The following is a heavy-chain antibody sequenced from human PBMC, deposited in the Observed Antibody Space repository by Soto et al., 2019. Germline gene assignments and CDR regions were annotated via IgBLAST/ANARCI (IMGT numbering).Heavy chain of an antibody. V-gene: IGHV1-69*13. J-gene: IGHJ6*02. CDR3: ASRSCGLFSAYYYYCGMDV. Sequence: ASVKVSCKASGCTFSSYAISWVRQAPGQGLEWMGGIIPIFGTANYAQKFQGRVTITADESTSTAYMELSSLRSEDTAVYYCASRSCGLFSAYYYYCGMDVWGQGTTVTVSS. D-gene: IGHD6-13*01. CDR1: GCTFSSYA. CDR2: IIPIFGTA.